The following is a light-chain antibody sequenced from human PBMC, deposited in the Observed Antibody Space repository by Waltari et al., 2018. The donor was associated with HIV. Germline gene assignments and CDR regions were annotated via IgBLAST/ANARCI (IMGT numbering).Light chain of an antibody. V-gene: IGKV3-20*01. CDR3: QQYGNSPPYT. Sequence: ELVLTQSPGTLSLSPGDSATLSCRASQSVSSGYLAWYQQKPGQAPRVLIYGASSRATGIPDRFSGSGSGTDFTLTISRLEPEDFAVYYCQQYGNSPPYTFGQGTKLEIK. J-gene: IGKJ2*01. CDR1: QSVSSGY. CDR2: GAS.